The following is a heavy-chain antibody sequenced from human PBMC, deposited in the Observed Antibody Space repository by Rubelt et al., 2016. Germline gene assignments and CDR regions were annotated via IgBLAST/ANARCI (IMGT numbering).Heavy chain of an antibody. CDR2: INPRGGT. CDR1: GGAFSGYY. CDR3: AIFFKYVDP. J-gene: IGHJ5*02. Sequence: GGAFSGYYGSWVRQPPGKGLAWIGAINPRGGTDYTPSLQSRVFMSVDSSKNQVFLRLSSVTAADTALYYCAIFFKYVDPWGQGTLVTVSS. V-gene: IGHV4-34*01. D-gene: IGHD2/OR15-2a*01.